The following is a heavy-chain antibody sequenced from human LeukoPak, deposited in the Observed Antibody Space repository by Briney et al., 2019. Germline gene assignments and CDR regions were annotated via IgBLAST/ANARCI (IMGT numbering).Heavy chain of an antibody. V-gene: IGHV4-30-4*08. D-gene: IGHD7-27*01. CDR1: GGSISSGDYY. J-gene: IGHJ6*03. CDR3: ARADWGTGYYYYYMDV. CDR2: IYYSGST. Sequence: SETLSLTCTVSGGSISSGDYYWSWIRQPPGKGLEWIGYIYYSGSTYYNPSLKSRVTISVDTSKNQFSLKLSSVTAADTAVYYCARADWGTGYYYYYMDVWGEGTTVTVSS.